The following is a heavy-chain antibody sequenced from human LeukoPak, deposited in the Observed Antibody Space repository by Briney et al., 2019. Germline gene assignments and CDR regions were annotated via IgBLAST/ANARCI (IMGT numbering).Heavy chain of an antibody. CDR1: GFTFDDYA. CDR2: ISWNSGSI. CDR3: AKSTVEVAPNDAFDI. J-gene: IGHJ3*02. D-gene: IGHD5-24*01. Sequence: GRSLRFSCAASGFTFDDYAMHWVRQAPGKGLEWVSGISWNSGSIGYADSVKGRFTISRDNAKNSLYLQMNSLRAEDTALYYCAKSTVEVAPNDAFDIWGQGTMVTVSS. V-gene: IGHV3-9*01.